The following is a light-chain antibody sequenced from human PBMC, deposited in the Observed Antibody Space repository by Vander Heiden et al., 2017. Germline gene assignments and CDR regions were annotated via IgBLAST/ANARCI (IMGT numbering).Light chain of an antibody. CDR1: QSAMSN. V-gene: IGKV3-15*01. CDR2: GAS. CDR3: QQYNEWPWT. Sequence: ELVMTQSPATMSVSPGERATLSCRASQSAMSNLAWYQQKSGQTPRLLIYGASTRATGIPARFSGSGSGTEFTLTVSSLQSEDFAVYYCQQYNEWPWTFGQGTKVEIK. J-gene: IGKJ1*01.